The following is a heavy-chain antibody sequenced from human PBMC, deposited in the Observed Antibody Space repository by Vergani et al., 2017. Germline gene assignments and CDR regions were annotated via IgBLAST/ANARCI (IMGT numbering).Heavy chain of an antibody. Sequence: QVQLQQWGAGLLKPSETLSLTCAVYGGSFSGYYWSWIRQPPGKGLEWGGEINHSGSTNYNPSLKSRVTISVDTSKNQFSLQLSSVTAADTAVYYCARARWATGYYYYGMDVWGQGTTVTVSS. CDR3: ARARWATGYYYYGMDV. J-gene: IGHJ6*02. D-gene: IGHD5-12*01. V-gene: IGHV4-34*01. CDR2: INHSGST. CDR1: GGSFSGYY.